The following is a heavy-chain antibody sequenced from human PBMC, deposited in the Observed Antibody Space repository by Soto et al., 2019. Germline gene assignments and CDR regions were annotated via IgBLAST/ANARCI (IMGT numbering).Heavy chain of an antibody. CDR3: ARFYYDSSGYLPSPYYYYYGMDV. D-gene: IGHD3-22*01. Sequence: GGALRPSRATPGFSLCKYLMNLGRPAPGKGPKRGAHIGQDGSEKFYVGSVKGRFTISRDNAKNSLYLQMNSLRAEDTAVYYCARFYYDSSGYLPSPYYYYYGMDVWGQGTTVTVSS. V-gene: IGHV3-7*01. J-gene: IGHJ6*02. CDR2: IGQDGSEK. CDR1: GFSLCKYL.